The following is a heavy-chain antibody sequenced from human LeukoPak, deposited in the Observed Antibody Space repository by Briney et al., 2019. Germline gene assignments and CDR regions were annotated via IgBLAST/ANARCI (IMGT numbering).Heavy chain of an antibody. D-gene: IGHD6-19*01. CDR1: GFTFSNYW. Sequence: PGGTLRVSCAASGFTFSNYWMSWVRQAPGKGLEWVANIKQDGSEKYFVGSVKGRFTISRDNAKNSVFLQMNSLRAEDTAVYYCARDGGGCTFFDYWGQGTPV. V-gene: IGHV3-7*04. CDR3: ARDGGGCTFFDY. CDR2: IKQDGSEK. J-gene: IGHJ4*02.